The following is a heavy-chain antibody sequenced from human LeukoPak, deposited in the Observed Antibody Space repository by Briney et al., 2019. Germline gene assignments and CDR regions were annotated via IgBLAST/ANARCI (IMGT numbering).Heavy chain of an antibody. CDR1: GGSISSYY. Sequence: SETLSLTCTVSGGSISSYYWSWIRQPPGKGLEWSGYIYYSGSTNYNPSLKSRVTISVDTSKNQFSLKLSSVTAADTAVYYCARAMTVPYYYYYGMDVWGQGTTVTVSS. J-gene: IGHJ6*02. CDR2: IYYSGST. CDR3: ARAMTVPYYYYYGMDV. D-gene: IGHD3-22*01. V-gene: IGHV4-59*01.